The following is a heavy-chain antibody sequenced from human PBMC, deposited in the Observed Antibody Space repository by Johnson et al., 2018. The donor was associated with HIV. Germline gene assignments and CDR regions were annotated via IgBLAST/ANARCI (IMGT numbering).Heavy chain of an antibody. CDR3: ARYSSSSRDTFDI. CDR1: GFSFSSYA. CDR2: VSYDGSER. D-gene: IGHD6-13*01. J-gene: IGHJ3*02. Sequence: QVQLVESGGGVVQPGRSLRLSCAASGFSFSSYAMHWVRQAPGKGLEWVAVVSYDGSERYYADSVKGLFTISRDTAKNSLYLQMNSLRAEDTAVYYCARYSSSSRDTFDIWGQGTMVTVSS. V-gene: IGHV3-30*04.